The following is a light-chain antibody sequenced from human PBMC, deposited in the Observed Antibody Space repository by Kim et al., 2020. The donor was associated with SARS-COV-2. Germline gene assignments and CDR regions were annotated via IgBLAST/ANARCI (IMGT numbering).Light chain of an antibody. J-gene: IGLJ3*02. Sequence: QRVTTPEAGGSSNIGAGYEVHWYRQLPGTAPKLLIYGNSNRPSGVPDRFSASKSGTSASLAITGLRADDEADYYCQSYDSSLSGSVFGGGTQLTVL. V-gene: IGLV1-40*01. CDR1: SSNIGAGYE. CDR2: GNS. CDR3: QSYDSSLSGSV.